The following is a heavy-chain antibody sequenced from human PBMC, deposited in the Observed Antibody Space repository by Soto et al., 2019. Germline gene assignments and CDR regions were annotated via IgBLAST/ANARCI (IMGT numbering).Heavy chain of an antibody. CDR1: GDSISSGDYS. J-gene: IGHJ4*02. Sequence: SETLSLTCAVSGDSISSGDYSWSWIRQSPGKDLEFIGLIYHGGSTYFNPALQSRVTISVDRSKNQFSLQLSSVTAADTAMYYCAREEYDTTGYYYRGRFDYWGQGALVTVSS. CDR3: AREEYDTTGYYYRGRFDY. V-gene: IGHV4-30-2*06. D-gene: IGHD3-22*01. CDR2: IYHGGST.